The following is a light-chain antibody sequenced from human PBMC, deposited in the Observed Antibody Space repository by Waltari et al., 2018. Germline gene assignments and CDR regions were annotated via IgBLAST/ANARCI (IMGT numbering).Light chain of an antibody. J-gene: IGLJ1*01. V-gene: IGLV3-1*01. Sequence: SFELTQPSSVSVSPGQTASIACSGDHLGSKWTSWYQQKAGQSPVLVLYADSDRPPGVPGRFSAARSGDTVTLNISGTQDLDEADYYCQTWDSNIFVFGPGTKVTVL. CDR2: ADS. CDR3: QTWDSNIFV. CDR1: HLGSKW.